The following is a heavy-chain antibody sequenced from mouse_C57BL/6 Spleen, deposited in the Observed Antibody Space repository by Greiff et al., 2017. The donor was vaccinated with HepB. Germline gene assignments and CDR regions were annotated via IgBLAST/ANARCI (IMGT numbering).Heavy chain of an antibody. Sequence: VKLVESGPELVKPGASVKISCKASGYAFSSSWMNWVKQRPGKGLEWIGRIYPGDGDTNYNGKFKGKATLTADKSSSTAYMQLSSLTSEDSAVYFCARGGDRYYGRAMDYWGQGTSVTVSS. D-gene: IGHD1-1*01. CDR2: IYPGDGDT. CDR1: GYAFSSSW. J-gene: IGHJ4*01. V-gene: IGHV1-82*01. CDR3: ARGGDRYYGRAMDY.